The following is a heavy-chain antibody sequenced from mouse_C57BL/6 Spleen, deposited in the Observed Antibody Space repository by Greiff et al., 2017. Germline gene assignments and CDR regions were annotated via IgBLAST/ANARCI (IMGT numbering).Heavy chain of an antibody. CDR2: ISYDGSN. V-gene: IGHV3-6*01. Sequence: EVKLLESGPGLVKPSQSLSLTCSVTGYSITSGYYWNWIRQFPGNKLEWMGYISYDGSNNYNPSLKNRISITRDTSKNQFFLKLNSVTTEDTATYYCARVSMVYAMDYWGQGTSVTVSS. D-gene: IGHD1-1*02. J-gene: IGHJ4*01. CDR1: GYSITSGYY. CDR3: ARVSMVYAMDY.